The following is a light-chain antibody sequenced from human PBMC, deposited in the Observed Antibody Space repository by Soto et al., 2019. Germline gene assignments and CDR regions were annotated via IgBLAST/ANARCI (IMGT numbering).Light chain of an antibody. J-gene: IGKJ1*01. CDR1: KSVNSN. Sequence: EVVMTQSLATLSVSPGERVTLSCRASKSVNSNLAWYQQKPGQPPRLLISGVSTRATGIPARFSGSGSGTEFTLTISSLQSEDFAVYFCQQYSERWTFGQGTKVEIK. CDR3: QQYSERWT. CDR2: GVS. V-gene: IGKV3-15*01.